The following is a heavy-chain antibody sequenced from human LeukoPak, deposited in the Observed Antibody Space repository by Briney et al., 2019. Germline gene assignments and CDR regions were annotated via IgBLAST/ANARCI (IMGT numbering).Heavy chain of an antibody. CDR1: GGSISSGGYS. J-gene: IGHJ4*02. CDR3: AREAGYDILTGIFDY. V-gene: IGHV4-30-2*01. Sequence: PSQTLSLTCAVSGGSISSGGYSWSWIRQPPGKGLEWIGYIYHSGSTYYNPSLKSRVTISVDRSKNQFSLKLSSVTAADTAVYYCAREAGYDILTGIFDYWGQGTLVTVSS. D-gene: IGHD3-9*01. CDR2: IYHSGST.